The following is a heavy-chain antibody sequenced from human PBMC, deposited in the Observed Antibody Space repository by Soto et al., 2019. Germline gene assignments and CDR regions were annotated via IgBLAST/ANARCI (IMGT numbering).Heavy chain of an antibody. CDR2: ISSSSSSI. CDR3: AKGITGTTFVEDYFDY. Sequence: GGSLRLSCAASGFTFSSYSLNWVRQAPGKGLEWLSDISSSSSSIYYADSVKGRFTISRDNSKNTLYLQMNSLRAEDTAVYYCAKGITGTTFVEDYFDYWGQGTLVTVSS. D-gene: IGHD1-20*01. V-gene: IGHV3-48*01. CDR1: GFTFSSYS. J-gene: IGHJ4*02.